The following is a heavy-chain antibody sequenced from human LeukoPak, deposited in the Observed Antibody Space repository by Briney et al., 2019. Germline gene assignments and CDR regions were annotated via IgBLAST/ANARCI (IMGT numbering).Heavy chain of an antibody. CDR3: ARVGILRFPSNWFDP. V-gene: IGHV4-59*01. J-gene: IGHJ5*02. Sequence: SETLSLTCTVSGGSISSYYWSWIRQPPGKGLEWIGYIYYSGSTNYNPSLKSRVTISVDTSKNQFSLKLSSVTAADTAVYYCARVGILRFPSNWFDPWGQGTLVTVSS. CDR1: GGSISSYY. D-gene: IGHD3-3*01. CDR2: IYYSGST.